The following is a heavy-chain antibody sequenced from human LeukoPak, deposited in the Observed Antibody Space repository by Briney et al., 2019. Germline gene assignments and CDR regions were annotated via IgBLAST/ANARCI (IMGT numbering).Heavy chain of an antibody. CDR3: ARRSEFGVLYYMDV. CDR2: ISGSSGTI. D-gene: IGHD3-16*01. V-gene: IGHV3-48*01. CDR1: GFTFSSYS. J-gene: IGHJ6*03. Sequence: GGSLRLSCAVSGFTFSSYSMNWVRQAPGKGLEWVSYISGSSGTIYYADPVKGRFTISRDNAKNSLYLQMNSLRAEDTAVYYCARRSEFGVLYYMDVWGKGTTVTVSS.